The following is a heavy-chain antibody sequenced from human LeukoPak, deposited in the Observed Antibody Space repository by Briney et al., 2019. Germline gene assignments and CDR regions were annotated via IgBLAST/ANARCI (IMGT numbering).Heavy chain of an antibody. CDR2: ITSSSYI. D-gene: IGHD4-17*01. CDR3: ARAGYGDFYYYMDV. CDR1: GFTFNTYS. Sequence: GGSLRLSCAASGFTFNTYSMNWVRQAPGKGLEWVSYITSSSYIHYADSLKGRFTISRDNAKNSLYLQMNSLRAEDTAVYYCARAGYGDFYYYMDVWGKGTTVTVSS. V-gene: IGHV3-21*01. J-gene: IGHJ6*03.